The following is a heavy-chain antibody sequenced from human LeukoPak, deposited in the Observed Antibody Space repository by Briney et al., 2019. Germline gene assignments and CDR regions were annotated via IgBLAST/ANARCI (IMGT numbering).Heavy chain of an antibody. CDR3: VKDLNGTWSFDY. CDR2: ISSNEYDT. D-gene: IGHD2-8*01. CDR1: GFTFSAYF. V-gene: IGHV3-64D*06. J-gene: IGHJ4*02. Sequence: GGSLRLSCSASGFTFSAYFMHWVRQAPGKGLEYVSSISSNEYDTYYADSVKGRFTISRDNSKNPLFLRMSSLRAEDTAVYYCVKDLNGTWSFDYWGQGTLVTVSS.